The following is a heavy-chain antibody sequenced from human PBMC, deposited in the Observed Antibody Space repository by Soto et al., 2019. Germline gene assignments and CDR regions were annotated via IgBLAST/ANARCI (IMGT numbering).Heavy chain of an antibody. D-gene: IGHD3-22*01. CDR1: GFTFSRHW. V-gene: IGHV3-7*01. J-gene: IGHJ4*02. Sequence: GGSLRLSCAASGFTFSRHWMRWVRQAPGKGLEWVAGIKQDGSEKSYVDSVKGRFTISRDNSRNTLFLQMNSLRAEDTAVYYCARDYYKYYDSSGYYRSPAYWGQGTLVTVSS. CDR2: IKQDGSEK. CDR3: ARDYYKYYDSSGYYRSPAY.